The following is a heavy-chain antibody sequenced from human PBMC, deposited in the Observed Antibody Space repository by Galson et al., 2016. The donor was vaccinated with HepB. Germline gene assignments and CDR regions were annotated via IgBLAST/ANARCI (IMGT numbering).Heavy chain of an antibody. J-gene: IGHJ4*02. Sequence: SVKVSCKVSGYTLTELSIHWVRQAPGKGLEWMGGFDSTHGATIYAQIFQGRITMTEDTSTDTAYMELSSLISEDTAVYYCATDTSFDFWGQGTLVTVSS. V-gene: IGHV1-24*01. CDR1: GYTLTELS. CDR2: FDSTHGAT. CDR3: ATDTSFDF.